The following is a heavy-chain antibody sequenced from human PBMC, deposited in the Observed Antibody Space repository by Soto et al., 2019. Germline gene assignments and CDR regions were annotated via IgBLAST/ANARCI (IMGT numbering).Heavy chain of an antibody. CDR3: ARDLRRGGYDRADS. D-gene: IGHD5-12*01. CDR1: GFTVSSNY. CDR2: IYSGGST. Sequence: EVQLVESGGGLVQPGGSLRLSCAASGFTVSSNYMSWVRQAPGKGLEWVSVIYSGGSTYYADSVKGRFTISRDNSKNTLDFQMNSLRAEDTAVYYCARDLRRGGYDRADSWGQGTLVTVSS. V-gene: IGHV3-66*01. J-gene: IGHJ4*02.